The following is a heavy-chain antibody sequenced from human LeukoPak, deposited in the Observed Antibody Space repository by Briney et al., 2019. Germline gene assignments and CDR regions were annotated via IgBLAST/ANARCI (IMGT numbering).Heavy chain of an antibody. V-gene: IGHV3-48*03. D-gene: IGHD2-15*01. Sequence: TGGSLRLSCAASGFTFSSYEMNWVRQAPGKGLEWVSYISSSGSTIYYADSVKGRFTISRDNSKNTLYLQMNSLRAEDTALYYCAKGGYCSGGSCYDDYWGQGTLVTVSS. J-gene: IGHJ4*02. CDR2: ISSSGSTI. CDR3: AKGGYCSGGSCYDDY. CDR1: GFTFSSYE.